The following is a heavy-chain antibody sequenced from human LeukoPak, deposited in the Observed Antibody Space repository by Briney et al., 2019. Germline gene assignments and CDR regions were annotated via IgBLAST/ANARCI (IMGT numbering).Heavy chain of an antibody. D-gene: IGHD6-19*01. CDR3: ARLLDERAVAGIDY. V-gene: IGHV1-69*13. CDR2: IIPIFGTA. J-gene: IGHJ4*02. Sequence: SVKVSCKASGYTFTSYGISWVRQAPGQGLEWMGGIIPIFGTANYAQKFQGRVTITADESTSTAYMELSSLRSEDTAVYYCARLLDERAVAGIDYWGQGTLVTVSS. CDR1: GYTFTSYG.